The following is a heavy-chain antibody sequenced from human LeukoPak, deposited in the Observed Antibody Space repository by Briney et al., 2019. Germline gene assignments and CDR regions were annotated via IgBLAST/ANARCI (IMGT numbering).Heavy chain of an antibody. CDR3: AKEPAAITGGIDY. V-gene: IGHV3-30*02. CDR1: GFTFSSYG. CDR2: IRYDGSNK. J-gene: IGHJ4*02. D-gene: IGHD2-2*01. Sequence: PGGSLRLSCAASGFTFSSYGMHWVRQAPGKGLEWVAFIRYDGSNKYYADSVKGRFTISRDNSKNTLYLQMNSPRAEDTAVYYCAKEPAAITGGIDYWGQGTLVTVSS.